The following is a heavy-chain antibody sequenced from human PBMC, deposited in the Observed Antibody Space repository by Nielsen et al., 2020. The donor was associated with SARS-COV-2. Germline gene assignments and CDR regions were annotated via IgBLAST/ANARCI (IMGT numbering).Heavy chain of an antibody. J-gene: IGHJ5*02. CDR2: IKSKIDGGTT. V-gene: IGHV3-15*01. D-gene: IGHD2-2*01. Sequence: GGSLRLSCVASGFTFSKAWMSWVRQAPGKGLEWVGRIKSKIDGGTTDYAAPVKDGFSISRDDSKNTVYLDMSSLRTEDTAVYYCATARYCSRTSCSAGTDMFDPWGQGTQVIVSS. CDR1: GFTFSKAW. CDR3: ATARYCSRTSCSAGTDMFDP.